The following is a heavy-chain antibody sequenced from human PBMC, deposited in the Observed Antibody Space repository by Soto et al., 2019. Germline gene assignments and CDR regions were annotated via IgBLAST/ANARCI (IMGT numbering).Heavy chain of an antibody. Sequence: ASVKVSCKVSGYTLTELSMHWVRQAPGKGLEWMGGFDPEDGETIYAQKFQGRVTMTEDTSTDTAYMELSSLRFEDTAVYYCATANIRYFDWLLPCHWGQGTLVTVSS. CDR1: GYTLTELS. CDR2: FDPEDGET. J-gene: IGHJ4*02. V-gene: IGHV1-24*01. D-gene: IGHD3-9*01. CDR3: ATANIRYFDWLLPCH.